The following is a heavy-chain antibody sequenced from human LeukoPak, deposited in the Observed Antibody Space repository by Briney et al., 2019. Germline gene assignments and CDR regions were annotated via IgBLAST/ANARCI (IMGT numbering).Heavy chain of an antibody. CDR1: GFTFSNYW. V-gene: IGHV3-23*01. CDR3: AKSLSSGWLYYLDY. CDR2: ISGSGGST. Sequence: GGSLRLSCAASGFTFSNYWMNWVRQAPGKGLEWVSAISGSGGSTYYADSVKGRFTISRDNSKNTLYLQMNSLRAEDTAVYYCAKSLSSGWLYYLDYWGQGTLVTVSS. J-gene: IGHJ4*02. D-gene: IGHD6-19*01.